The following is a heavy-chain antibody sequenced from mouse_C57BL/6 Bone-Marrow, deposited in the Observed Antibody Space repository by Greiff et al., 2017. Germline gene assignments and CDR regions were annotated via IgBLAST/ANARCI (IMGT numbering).Heavy chain of an antibody. V-gene: IGHV7-1*01. J-gene: IGHJ1*03. D-gene: IGHD3-3*01. CDR1: GFTFSDFY. Sequence: EVKVVESGGGLVQSGRSLRLSCATSGFTFSDFYMEWVRQAPGKGLEWIAASRNKANDYTTEYSASVKGRFIVSRDTSQSILYLQMNALRAEDTAIYYCARDGAGSYWYFDVWGTGTTVTVSS. CDR3: ARDGAGSYWYFDV. CDR2: SRNKANDYTT.